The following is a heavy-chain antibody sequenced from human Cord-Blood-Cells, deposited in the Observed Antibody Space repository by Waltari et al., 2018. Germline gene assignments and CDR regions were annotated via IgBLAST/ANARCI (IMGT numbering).Heavy chain of an antibody. CDR2: LSGSRGSR. V-gene: IGHV3-23*04. Sequence: ELQLVESGGGLVQPGGSLRLPCAASGFTFSSYAMSWVRQAPGKGVEGVLSLSGSRGSREYAGSVKGRFTISKDNSNHTLYLQMNGLSAEDTAVYYCAKLSDNGDYFDYWGQGTLVTVSS. CDR1: GFTFSSYA. CDR3: AKLSDNGDYFDY. J-gene: IGHJ4*02. D-gene: IGHD4-17*01.